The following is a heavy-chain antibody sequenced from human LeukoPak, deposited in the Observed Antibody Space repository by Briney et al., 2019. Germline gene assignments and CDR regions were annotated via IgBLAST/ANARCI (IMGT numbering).Heavy chain of an antibody. D-gene: IGHD5-12*01. CDR1: GFTFNNYE. V-gene: IGHV3-48*03. Sequence: GGSLRLSCAASGFTFNNYEMNWVRQAPGKGLEWISYISVGAHLIYYADSVRGRFTISRDDAKNSLYLQMNSLRAEDTAIYYCARDTWEEWLRPTSFDYWGRGIPVTVSS. CDR3: ARDTWEEWLRPTSFDY. CDR2: ISVGAHLI. J-gene: IGHJ4*02.